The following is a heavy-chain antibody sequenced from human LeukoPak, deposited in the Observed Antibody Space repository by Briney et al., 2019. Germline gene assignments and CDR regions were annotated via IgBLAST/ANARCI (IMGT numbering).Heavy chain of an antibody. J-gene: IGHJ4*02. CDR2: INTGSSTM. CDR1: GFTFSSHG. V-gene: IGHV3-48*01. D-gene: IGHD3-22*01. CDR3: AGAIYTSGLGWDY. Sequence: PGGSLRLSCAASGFTFSSHGMNWVRQAPGKGLEWVSYINTGSSTMSYADSVKGRFTISRDNAKNSLYLQMNSLRAEDTAVYYCAGAIYTSGLGWDYWGQGTLVTVSS.